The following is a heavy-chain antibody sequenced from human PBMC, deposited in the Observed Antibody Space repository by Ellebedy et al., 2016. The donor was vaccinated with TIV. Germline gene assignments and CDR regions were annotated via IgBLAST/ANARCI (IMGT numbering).Heavy chain of an antibody. CDR3: AKSYALRINWFNP. D-gene: IGHD2-2*01. J-gene: IGHJ5*02. CDR2: ISGSGGST. V-gene: IGHV3-23*01. Sequence: GGSLRLSXAASGFTFTSYAMSWVRQAPGKGLEWVSTISGSGGSTYYADSVKGRFTISRDNSKNTLYLQMNSLRAEDTAVYYCAKSYALRINWFNPWGQGTLVTVSS. CDR1: GFTFTSYA.